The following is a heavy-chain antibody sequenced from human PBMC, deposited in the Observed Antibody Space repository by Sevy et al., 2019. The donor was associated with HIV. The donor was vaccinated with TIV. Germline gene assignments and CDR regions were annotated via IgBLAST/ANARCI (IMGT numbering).Heavy chain of an antibody. Sequence: GGSLRLSCAASGFTFSTYWMTWVRQAPGKGLEWVANIKQDGSEKYYAESVKGRLTVSRDNTKNSLYLQLNNLRAEDTAIYYCARAPVGSGWYFPRGIDYWGQGTLVTVSS. CDR1: GFTFSTYW. V-gene: IGHV3-7*01. CDR2: IKQDGSEK. CDR3: ARAPVGSGWYFPRGIDY. D-gene: IGHD6-13*01. J-gene: IGHJ4*02.